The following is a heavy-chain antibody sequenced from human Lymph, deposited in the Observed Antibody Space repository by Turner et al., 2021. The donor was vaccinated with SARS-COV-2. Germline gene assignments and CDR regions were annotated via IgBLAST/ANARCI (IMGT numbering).Heavy chain of an antibody. Sequence: QVQLQQWGAGLLKPSETLSLTCAVYGGSFSGYYWSWIRQPPGKGLEWIGEINHTGSTNYNPSLKSRVTISVDTSKNQFSLKLSSVTAADTAVYYCARVWVRWWYFDLWAVAPWSLSPQ. V-gene: IGHV4-34*01. CDR2: INHTGST. CDR1: GGSFSGYY. D-gene: IGHD7-27*01. CDR3: ARVWVRWWYFDL. J-gene: IGHJ2*01.